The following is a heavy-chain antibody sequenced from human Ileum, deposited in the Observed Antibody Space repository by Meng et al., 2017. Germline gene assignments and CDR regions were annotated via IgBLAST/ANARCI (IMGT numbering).Heavy chain of an antibody. CDR2: ISGSGGST. CDR1: GFTFSSDA. J-gene: IGHJ4*02. V-gene: IGHV3-23*01. Sequence: GESLKISCAASGFTFSSDAMSWVRQAPGKGLEWVSFISGSGGSTYYADSVRGRFTISKDSSKNTLYLQMNNLGAEDTAVYYCAKVGPFYDLLTGYFIDRYYFDYWGQGTLVTVSS. CDR3: AKVGPFYDLLTGYFIDRYYFDY. D-gene: IGHD3-9*01.